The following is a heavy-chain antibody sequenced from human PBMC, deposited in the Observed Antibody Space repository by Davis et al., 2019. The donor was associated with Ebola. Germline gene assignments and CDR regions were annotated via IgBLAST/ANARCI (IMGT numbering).Heavy chain of an antibody. V-gene: IGHV3-30*04. CDR1: GFTFSLFA. CDR2: VSYDGRHK. J-gene: IGHJ4*02. D-gene: IGHD3-16*01. Sequence: GESLKISCAASGFTFSLFAMHWVRQAPGKGLEWVAVVSYDGRHKYYADSVKGRFTISRDNSKNTLYLQMNSLRAEDTAVYYCARARGLGGSYPNYFDYWGQGTLVTVSS. CDR3: ARARGLGGSYPNYFDY.